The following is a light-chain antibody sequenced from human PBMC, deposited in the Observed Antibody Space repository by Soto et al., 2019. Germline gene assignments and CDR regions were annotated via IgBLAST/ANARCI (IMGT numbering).Light chain of an antibody. CDR2: AAA. Sequence: DIQMTQSPSSLSASVGDRVTITCRASQGISNCLAWYQQKPGKVPKLLSYAAATLQSGVPSRFSGSGSGTDFTLTISSLQPEDVATYYCKKYNSAPYTFGQGTKLEIK. J-gene: IGKJ2*01. V-gene: IGKV1-27*01. CDR1: QGISNC. CDR3: KKYNSAPYT.